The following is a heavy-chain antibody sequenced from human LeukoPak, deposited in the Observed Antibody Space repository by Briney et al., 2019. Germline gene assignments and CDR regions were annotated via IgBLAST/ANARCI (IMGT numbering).Heavy chain of an antibody. Sequence: GGSLRLSCAASGFIFSSYSMNWVRQAPGKGLEWVSSISSSSSYIYYADSVKGRFTISRDNAKNSLYLQMNSLRAEDTAVYYCARPPGKYYYMDVWGKGTTVTVSS. V-gene: IGHV3-21*01. CDR3: ARPPGKYYYMDV. J-gene: IGHJ6*03. CDR2: ISSSSSYI. CDR1: GFIFSSYS.